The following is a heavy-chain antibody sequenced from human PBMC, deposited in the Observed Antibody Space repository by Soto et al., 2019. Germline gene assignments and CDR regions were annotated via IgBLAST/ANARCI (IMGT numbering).Heavy chain of an antibody. D-gene: IGHD4-4*01. J-gene: IGHJ4*02. Sequence: PSLTCTVSGESISSSSFYWGVIRQAPGKGLEWIGSIYYSGRSYYNPSLKSRVSISIDTSKSQFSLKLNSVSAADTAVYYCARQRTTVVTQAYFDYWGQGALVTVSS. CDR1: GESISSSSFY. CDR3: ARQRTTVVTQAYFDY. CDR2: IYYSGRS. V-gene: IGHV4-39*01.